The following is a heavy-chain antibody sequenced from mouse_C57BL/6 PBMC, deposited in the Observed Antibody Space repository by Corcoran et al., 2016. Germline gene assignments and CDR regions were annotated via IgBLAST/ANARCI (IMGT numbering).Heavy chain of an antibody. V-gene: IGHV9-3*01. CDR1: GYTFTTYG. Sequence: QIQLVQSGPELKKPGETVKISCKASGYTFTTYGMCWVKQAPGKGLKWMGWINTYSGVPTYADDFKGRFAFSLETSASTAYLQINNLKNEDTATYFCARRLTGYFDYWGQGTTLTVSS. J-gene: IGHJ2*01. D-gene: IGHD4-1*01. CDR3: ARRLTGYFDY. CDR2: INTYSGVP.